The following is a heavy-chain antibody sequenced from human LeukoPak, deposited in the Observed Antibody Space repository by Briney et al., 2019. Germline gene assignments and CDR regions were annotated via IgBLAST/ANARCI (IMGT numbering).Heavy chain of an antibody. CDR1: GFTFSGYA. D-gene: IGHD3-10*01. CDR2: ISGSGGST. CDR3: AKDQDRYGSGSWPFDY. V-gene: IGHV3-23*01. Sequence: GGSLRLSCAASGFTFSGYAMSWVRQAPGKGLEWVSAISGSGGSTYYADSVKGRFTISRDNSKNTLYLQMNSLRAEDTAVYYCAKDQDRYGSGSWPFDYWGQGTLVTVSS. J-gene: IGHJ4*02.